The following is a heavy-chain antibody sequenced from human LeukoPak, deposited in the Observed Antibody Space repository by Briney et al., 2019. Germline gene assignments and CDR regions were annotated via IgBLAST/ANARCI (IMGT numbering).Heavy chain of an antibody. CDR2: INPNSGGT. J-gene: IGHJ4*02. D-gene: IGHD3-10*01. CDR1: GYTFTGYY. V-gene: IGHV1-2*02. Sequence: SVKVSCKASGYTFTGYYMHWVRHAPGQGLEWMGWINPNSGGTNYAQKFQGRVTMSRDTSISTAYMELSRLRSDDTAVYYCARYEMQFGSFGYWGQGTLVTVSS. CDR3: ARYEMQFGSFGY.